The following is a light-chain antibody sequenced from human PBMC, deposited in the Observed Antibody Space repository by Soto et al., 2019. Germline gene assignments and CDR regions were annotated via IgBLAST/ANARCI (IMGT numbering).Light chain of an antibody. V-gene: IGKV3-15*01. CDR3: QQYNNWPPWT. J-gene: IGKJ1*01. Sequence: EIVWTQSPATLSLSPGERATLSCRASPSVSSNLAWYQQQPCQAPRLLIYGASTRATGIPARFSGSGSGTEFTLTISSLQSQDFAVYYGQQYNNWPPWTFGQGTKVETK. CDR2: GAS. CDR1: PSVSSN.